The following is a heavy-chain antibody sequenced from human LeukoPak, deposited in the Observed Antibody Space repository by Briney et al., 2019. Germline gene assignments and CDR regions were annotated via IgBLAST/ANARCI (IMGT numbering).Heavy chain of an antibody. CDR2: INPSGGST. Sequence: ASVKVSCTASGYTFGDYYMHWVRQAPGQGLEWMGIINPSGGSTSYAQKFQGRVTMTRDMSTSTVYMELSSLRSEDTAVYYCARGRHYYDSSDYYYEGDAFDIWGQGTMVTVSS. CDR3: ARGRHYYDSSDYYYEGDAFDI. CDR1: GYTFGDYY. D-gene: IGHD3-22*01. J-gene: IGHJ3*02. V-gene: IGHV1-46*01.